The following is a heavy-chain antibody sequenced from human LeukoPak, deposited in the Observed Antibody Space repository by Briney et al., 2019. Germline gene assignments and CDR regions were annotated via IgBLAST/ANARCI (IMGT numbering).Heavy chain of an antibody. D-gene: IGHD2-15*01. CDR3: ARGGACSGGSCYSETPRAFYGDDGVFDY. V-gene: IGHV4-39*07. J-gene: IGHJ4*02. Sequence: SETLSLTCTVSGDSISSSNSYWGWIRQPPGKGLEWIGSIYYSGNTYYNASLKSRVTISVDTSKNQFSLKLSSVTAADTAVYYCARGGACSGGSCYSETPRAFYGDDGVFDYWGQGTLVTVSS. CDR1: GDSISSSNSY. CDR2: IYYSGNT.